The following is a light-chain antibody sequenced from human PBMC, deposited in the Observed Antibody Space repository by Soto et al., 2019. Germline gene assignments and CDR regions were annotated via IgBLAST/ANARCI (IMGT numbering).Light chain of an antibody. CDR1: QSVSSN. J-gene: IGKJ1*01. CDR3: QQYNNWPPWT. Sequence: EIVLTQSPGTLSLSPWERATLSCRASQSVSSNLAWYQQKPGQAPRLLIYAASTRATGIPARFSGSGSGTEFTLTISSLQSEDFAVYYCQQYNNWPPWTFGQGTKVDIK. V-gene: IGKV3-15*01. CDR2: AAS.